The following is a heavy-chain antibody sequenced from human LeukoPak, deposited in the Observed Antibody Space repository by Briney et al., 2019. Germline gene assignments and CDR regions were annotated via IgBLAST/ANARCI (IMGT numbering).Heavy chain of an antibody. V-gene: IGHV6-1*01. D-gene: IGHD3-10*01. J-gene: IGHJ3*02. Sequence: SQTLSLTCAISGDSVSSNSAAWNWIRQSPSRGLEWLGRTYYRSKWYSDYALSVKSRITINPDTSKNRFSLQLNSVTPEDTAVYYCSRVHKAFDGARDTFDIWAKGQWSPSLQ. CDR3: SRVHKAFDGARDTFDI. CDR2: TYYRSKWYS. CDR1: GDSVSSNSAA.